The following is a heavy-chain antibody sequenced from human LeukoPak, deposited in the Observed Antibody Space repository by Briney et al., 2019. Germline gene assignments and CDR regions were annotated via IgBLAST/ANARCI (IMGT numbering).Heavy chain of an antibody. CDR2: IRNKAYGGTT. CDR1: GFILGDHA. CDR3: TRGWSGYCSGGGCLAFDI. V-gene: IGHV3-49*04. Sequence: GGSLRLSCTASGFILGDHAVSWVRQAPGKGLEWVGFIRNKAYGGTTEYAASVKGRLTISRDDSKSVAYLQVNSLKTEDTAVYYCTRGWSGYCSGGGCLAFDIWGQGTMVTVSS. J-gene: IGHJ3*02. D-gene: IGHD2-15*01.